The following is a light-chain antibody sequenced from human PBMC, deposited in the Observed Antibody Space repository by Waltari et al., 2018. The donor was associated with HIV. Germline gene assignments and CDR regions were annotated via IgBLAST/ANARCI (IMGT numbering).Light chain of an antibody. CDR1: SSDVGGSNY. V-gene: IGLV2-11*01. Sequence: QSALTQPRSVSGSPGQSVTISCTGTSSDVGGSNYVSWYQQHPGKAPKLMIYDVTKRPAGVLDRVSVAKSGNTASLTISGLQAEGEADYYCCSYAGSYTFVFGGGTKVTVL. CDR2: DVT. CDR3: CSYAGSYTFV. J-gene: IGLJ2*01.